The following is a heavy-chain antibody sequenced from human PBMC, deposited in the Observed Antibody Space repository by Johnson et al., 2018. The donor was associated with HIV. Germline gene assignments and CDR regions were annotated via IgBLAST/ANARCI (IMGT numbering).Heavy chain of an antibody. CDR3: ARVGGYAFDI. D-gene: IGHD3-16*01. CDR2: ISRSCSTI. J-gene: IGHJ3*02. V-gene: IGHV3-11*04. Sequence: LEWVSYISRSCSTIYYADSVKGRFNISRDNAKNSLYLQMNSLRAEDTAVYYCARVGGYAFDIWGQGTMVTVSS.